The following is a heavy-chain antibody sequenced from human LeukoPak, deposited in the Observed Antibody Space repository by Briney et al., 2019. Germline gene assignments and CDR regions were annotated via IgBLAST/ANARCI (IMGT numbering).Heavy chain of an antibody. Sequence: ASVKVSCKASGYTFTSYDINWVRQATGQGLEWMGWMNPNSGNTAYAQKFHGRVTMTRNSSISTAYMELSSLRSEDTAVHYCARGLEVAALFLGYWGQGTLVTVSS. V-gene: IGHV1-8*01. D-gene: IGHD2-15*01. CDR1: GYTFTSYD. CDR3: ARGLEVAALFLGY. CDR2: MNPNSGNT. J-gene: IGHJ4*02.